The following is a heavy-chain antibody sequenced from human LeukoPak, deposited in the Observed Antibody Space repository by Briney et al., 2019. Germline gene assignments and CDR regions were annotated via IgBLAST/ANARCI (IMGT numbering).Heavy chain of an antibody. D-gene: IGHD2-2*01. CDR1: GGSISSSSYY. CDR3: ARLGDIVVVPADI. J-gene: IGHJ4*02. V-gene: IGHV4-39*01. Sequence: SETLSLTCTVSGGSISSSSYYWGWIRQPPGKGLEWIGSIYYSGCTYYNPSLKSRVTISVDTSKNQFSLKLSSVTAADTAVYYCARLGDIVVVPADIWGQGTLVTVSS. CDR2: IYYSGCT.